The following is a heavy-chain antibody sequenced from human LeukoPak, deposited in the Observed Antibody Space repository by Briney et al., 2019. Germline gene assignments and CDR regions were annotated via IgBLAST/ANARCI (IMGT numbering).Heavy chain of an antibody. D-gene: IGHD3-9*01. J-gene: IGHJ6*03. CDR1: GGTFSSYA. CDR2: IIPTLQMT. V-gene: IGHV1-69*04. CDR3: ARAPILTGYYYYYYYMDV. Sequence: SVKVSCKASGGTFSSYAINWVRQAPGQGLEWMGRIIPTLQMTYYAQHFQGRVTITADKSTSTVYMELSSLRSEHTAVYYCARAPILTGYYYYYYYMDVWGKGTTVTVSS.